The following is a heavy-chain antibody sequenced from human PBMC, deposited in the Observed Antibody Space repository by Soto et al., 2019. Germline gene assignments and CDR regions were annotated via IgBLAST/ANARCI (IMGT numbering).Heavy chain of an antibody. CDR3: ARDRVHCGSGTCYLGAFDI. J-gene: IGHJ3*02. Sequence: QVQLVQSGAEVKKPGASLKVFCKASGYTFSGYYIHWVRQAPGQGLEWIGWINPNSGDTNYAQKFQAWVTMTRDTSISTAYMELSRLKSDDTAVYYCARDRVHCGSGTCYLGAFDIWGQGTVVTVSS. D-gene: IGHD2-15*01. V-gene: IGHV1-2*04. CDR1: GYTFSGYY. CDR2: INPNSGDT.